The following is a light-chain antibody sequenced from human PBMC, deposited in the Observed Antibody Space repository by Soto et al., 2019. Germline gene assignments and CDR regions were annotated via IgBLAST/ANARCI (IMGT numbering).Light chain of an antibody. CDR2: DVN. V-gene: IGLV2-14*03. CDR1: NSDVGVYNF. CDR3: TSYTINTLLA. J-gene: IGLJ1*01. Sequence: QSALTQPASVSGSPGQSITISCTGTNSDVGVYNFVSWYQHHPGRAPQLIIFDVNNRPSGVSSRFSGSKSGTTASLTISGLQAEDEADYFCTSYTINTLLAFGTGTKLTVL.